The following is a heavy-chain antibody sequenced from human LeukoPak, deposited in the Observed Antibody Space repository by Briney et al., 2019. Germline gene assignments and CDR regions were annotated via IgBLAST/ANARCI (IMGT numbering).Heavy chain of an antibody. J-gene: IGHJ5*02. V-gene: IGHV4-59*01. D-gene: IGHD2-2*01. Sequence: PSENLSLTCTVSGGSISSYYWSWIRQPPGKGLEWIGYIYYSGSTNYNPSLKSRVTISVDTSKNQFSLKLSSVTAADTAVYYCARAMPFDPWGQGTLVTVSS. CDR1: GGSISSYY. CDR3: ARAMPFDP. CDR2: IYYSGST.